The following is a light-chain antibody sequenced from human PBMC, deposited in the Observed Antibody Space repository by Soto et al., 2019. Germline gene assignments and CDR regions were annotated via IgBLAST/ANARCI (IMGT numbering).Light chain of an antibody. J-gene: IGKJ1*01. CDR1: QSVGSY. CDR2: DAS. Sequence: EIVLTQSPATLSLSPGERAPLSCRASQSVGSYLAWYQQKPGQAPRLLIYDASNRATGIPARFSGSGSGTDFTLTISSLEPEDFAVYYCQQRSNWPGTFGQGTKVDIK. CDR3: QQRSNWPGT. V-gene: IGKV3-11*01.